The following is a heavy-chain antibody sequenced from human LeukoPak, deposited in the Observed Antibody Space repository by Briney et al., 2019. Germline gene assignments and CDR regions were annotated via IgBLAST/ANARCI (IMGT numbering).Heavy chain of an antibody. CDR1: GFTFSSYA. Sequence: GGSLRLSCAASGFTFSSYAMHWVRQAPGKGLEYVSAISSNGGSTYYANSVKGRFTISRDNSKNTLYLQMGSLRAEDMAVYYCASSDIVASFDYWGQGTLVTVSS. CDR2: ISSNGGST. V-gene: IGHV3-64*01. J-gene: IGHJ4*02. CDR3: ASSDIVASFDY. D-gene: IGHD5-12*01.